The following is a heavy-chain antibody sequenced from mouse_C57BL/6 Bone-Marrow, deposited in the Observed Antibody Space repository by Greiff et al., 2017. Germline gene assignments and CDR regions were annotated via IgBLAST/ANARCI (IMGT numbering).Heavy chain of an antibody. CDR2: ISDGGSYT. Sequence: DVMLVESGGGLVKPGGSLKLSCAASGFTFSSYAMSWDRQTPEKRLEWVATISDGGSYTYYPDNVKGRFTISRDNAKNNLYLQVSHLKSEDTAMYYCASTFYFDYWGQGTTLTVSS. J-gene: IGHJ2*01. CDR1: GFTFSSYA. CDR3: ASTFYFDY. V-gene: IGHV5-4*03.